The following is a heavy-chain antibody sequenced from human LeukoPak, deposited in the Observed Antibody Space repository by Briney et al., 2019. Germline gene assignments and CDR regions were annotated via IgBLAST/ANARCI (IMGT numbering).Heavy chain of an antibody. CDR2: INPKNGGP. CDR3: ARLGPVIRGESDY. CDR1: GYTFIDSY. V-gene: IGHV1-2*02. D-gene: IGHD3-10*01. J-gene: IGHJ4*02. Sequence: GASVKVSCKASGYTFIDSYMHWVRQAPGEGLEWMGWINPKNGGPRFAQKFQGRVTLTSDTSISTGYMELTSLRSDDTAVYYCARLGPVIRGESDYWGQGTLVTVSS.